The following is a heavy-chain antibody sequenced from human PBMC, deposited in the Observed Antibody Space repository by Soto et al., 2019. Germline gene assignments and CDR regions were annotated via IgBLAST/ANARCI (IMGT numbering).Heavy chain of an antibody. CDR3: AGSSSSWLSIWFDP. Sequence: QVQLVQSGAEVKKPGSSVKVSCKASGGTFSSYAMHWVRQAPGQSLEWMGWINTGNGNTKYSQKFQGRVTITRDTSASTAYMELSTLRSEDTAVYYCAGSSSSWLSIWFDPWGQGTLVTVSS. CDR2: INTGNGNT. J-gene: IGHJ5*02. CDR1: GGTFSSYA. V-gene: IGHV1-3*04. D-gene: IGHD6-13*01.